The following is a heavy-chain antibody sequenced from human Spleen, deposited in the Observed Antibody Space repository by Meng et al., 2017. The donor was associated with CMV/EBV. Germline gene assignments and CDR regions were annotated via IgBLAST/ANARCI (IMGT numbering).Heavy chain of an antibody. CDR2: ISAYNGNT. V-gene: IGHV1-18*01. D-gene: IGHD4-23*01. J-gene: IGHJ6*02. CDR3: ARGLGLRVVTPYYYYGMDV. Sequence: ASVKVSCKASGYTFTSYGISWVRQAPGQGLEWMGWISAYNGNTNYAQKLQGRVTMTTDTSTSTAYMELRSLRSDDTAVYYCARGLGLRVVTPYYYYGMDVWGQGTTVTVSS. CDR1: GYTFTSYG.